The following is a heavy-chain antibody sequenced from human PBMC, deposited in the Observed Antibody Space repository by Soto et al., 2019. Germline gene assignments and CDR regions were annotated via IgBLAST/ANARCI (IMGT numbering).Heavy chain of an antibody. CDR1: GYTFTSYG. Sequence: QVPLVQSGAEVKKPGASVKVSFKASGYTFTSYGISWVRQAPGQGLEWMGWISAYNGNTNYAQKLQGRVTMTTDTSTSTAYMELRILRSDDTAVYYCAGGMIGRRYPNWFDPWGQGTLVTVSS. V-gene: IGHV1-18*01. D-gene: IGHD2-21*01. CDR2: ISAYNGNT. J-gene: IGHJ5*02. CDR3: AGGMIGRRYPNWFDP.